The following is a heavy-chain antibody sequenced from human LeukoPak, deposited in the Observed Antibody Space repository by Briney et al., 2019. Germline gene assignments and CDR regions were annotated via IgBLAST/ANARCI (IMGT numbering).Heavy chain of an antibody. CDR3: AREENLGT. CDR2: IKEDGSDK. J-gene: IGHJ4*02. Sequence: PGGSLRLSCAASGFTFGSYWMSWGRQAPGKRLEWVATIKEDGSDKYYVDSVEGRFTISRDNVKNSVYLQMNSLRAEDTAVYYCAREENLGTWGQGTLVTVSS. V-gene: IGHV3-7*05. CDR1: GFTFGSYW. D-gene: IGHD1-14*01.